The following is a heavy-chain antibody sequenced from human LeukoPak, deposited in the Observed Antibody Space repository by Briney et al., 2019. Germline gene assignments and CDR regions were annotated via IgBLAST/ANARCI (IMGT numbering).Heavy chain of an antibody. CDR2: ISYDGSNK. CDR3: ANGGGFGELSLDY. J-gene: IGHJ4*02. CDR1: GFTFSSYA. D-gene: IGHD3-10*01. Sequence: GGSLRLSCAASGFTFSSYAMHWVRQAPGKGLEWVAVISYDGSNKYYADSVKGRFTISRDNSKNTLYLQMNSLRAEDTAVYYWANGGGFGELSLDYWGQGTLVTVSS. V-gene: IGHV3-30-3*01.